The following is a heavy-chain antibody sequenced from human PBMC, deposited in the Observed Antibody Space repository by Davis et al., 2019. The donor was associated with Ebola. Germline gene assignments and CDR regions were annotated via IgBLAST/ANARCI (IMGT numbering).Heavy chain of an antibody. Sequence: GGSLRLSFAASEFTFSTYGMHWVRLAPGRGLEWVALISHNGNNKYYADFVKGRFTISRDNSKSTLYLQMDSLSTEDTAVYYCAKDPRRLYDYIWGSYRSYYFDNWGQGTLVTVSS. D-gene: IGHD3-16*02. J-gene: IGHJ4*02. CDR2: ISHNGNNK. CDR3: AKDPRRLYDYIWGSYRSYYFDN. V-gene: IGHV3-30*18. CDR1: EFTFSTYG.